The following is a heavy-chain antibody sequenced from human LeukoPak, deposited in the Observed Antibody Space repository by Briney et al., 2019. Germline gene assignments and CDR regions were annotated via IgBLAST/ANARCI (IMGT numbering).Heavy chain of an antibody. D-gene: IGHD1-26*01. CDR3: AREPTPGSGSHQLHDAFDI. CDR1: GYTFTGYY. Sequence: ASVKVSCKASGYTFTGYYMHWVRQAPGQGLEWMGWINPNSGGTNYAQKLQGRVTMTTDTSTSTAYMELRSLRSDDTAVYYCAREPTPGSGSHQLHDAFDIWGQGTMVTVSS. J-gene: IGHJ3*02. V-gene: IGHV1-2*02. CDR2: INPNSGGT.